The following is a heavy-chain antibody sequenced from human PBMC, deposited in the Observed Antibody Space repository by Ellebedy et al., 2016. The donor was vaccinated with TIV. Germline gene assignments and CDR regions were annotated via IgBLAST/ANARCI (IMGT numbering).Heavy chain of an antibody. CDR1: GFSFRSYW. CDR3: ARRGSYGDYAVQINSWFDT. V-gene: IGHV3-7*01. Sequence: GESLKISCAASGFSFRSYWMSWVRQAPGKGLEWVANIYQDGSDQYYVDSVKGRFTISRDNANKSLFLQMKNLRVEDTAVYYCARRGSYGDYAVQINSWFDTWGRGTLVTVSS. CDR2: IYQDGSDQ. D-gene: IGHD4-17*01. J-gene: IGHJ5*02.